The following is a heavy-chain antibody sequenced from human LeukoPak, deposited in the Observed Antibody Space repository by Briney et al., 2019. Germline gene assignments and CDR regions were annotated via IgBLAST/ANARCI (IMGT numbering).Heavy chain of an antibody. D-gene: IGHD3-9*01. CDR2: ISAYNGNT. J-gene: IGHJ3*02. CDR3: AGGGLRYFDWWDAFDI. V-gene: IGHV1-18*01. Sequence: GASVKVSCKASGYTFTSYGISWVRQAPGQGLEWMGWISAYNGNTNYAQKLQGRVTMTTDTSTSTAYMELRSLRSDDTAVYYCAGGGLRYFDWWDAFDIWGQGTMVTVSS. CDR1: GYTFTSYG.